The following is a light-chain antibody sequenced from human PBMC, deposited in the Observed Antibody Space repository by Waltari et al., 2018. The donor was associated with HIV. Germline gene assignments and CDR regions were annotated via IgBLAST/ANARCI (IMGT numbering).Light chain of an antibody. J-gene: IGKJ2*01. CDR2: LSY. Sequence: DILMTQSPLSLPVSPGESASISCRSSQSLLHSDGNNHLVWYLQKPGPSPQLLIYLSYNRASGVPDRFSGSGSGTDFTLKISRVEAEDVGVYYCMQSLQTLYSFGQGTKLEIK. CDR3: MQSLQTLYS. V-gene: IGKV2-28*01. CDR1: QSLLHSDGNNH.